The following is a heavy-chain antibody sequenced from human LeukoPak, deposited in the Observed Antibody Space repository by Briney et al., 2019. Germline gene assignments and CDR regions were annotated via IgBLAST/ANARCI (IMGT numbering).Heavy chain of an antibody. CDR2: IIPDSGGT. CDR3: STEDKYCTGANCGVF. CDR1: GYTLTEYY. V-gene: IGHV1-2*02. D-gene: IGHD2-8*02. J-gene: IGHJ4*02. Sequence: ASVKVSCKASGYTLTEYYTHWVRQAPGQGLEWMGFIIPDSGGTTYQQKFQGRVTMTRDTSISTFYMELSSLRPDDTAVYYCSTEDKYCTGANCGVFWGQGTLVTVSS.